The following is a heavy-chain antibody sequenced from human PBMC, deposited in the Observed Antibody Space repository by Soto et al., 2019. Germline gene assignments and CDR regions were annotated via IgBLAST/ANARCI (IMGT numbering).Heavy chain of an antibody. Sequence: PGGSLRFSCTASGFTFNTYNMNWVRQAPGKGLEWVSYISSSSYTIKYADSVEGRFTVSRDNGKKSLYLQMNSLRDEDTAVYFCAREISLPAGSYFDYWGQGTLVTVSS. V-gene: IGHV3-48*02. D-gene: IGHD3-10*01. CDR1: GFTFNTYN. CDR3: AREISLPAGSYFDY. J-gene: IGHJ4*02. CDR2: ISSSSYTI.